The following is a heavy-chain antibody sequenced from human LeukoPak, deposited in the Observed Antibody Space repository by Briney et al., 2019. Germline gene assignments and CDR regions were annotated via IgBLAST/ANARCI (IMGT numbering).Heavy chain of an antibody. Sequence: SETLSLTCSVSGGSISSCYWSWIRQPPGKGLEWIGYIYYTRSTNYNPSLKSRVTISVDTSKNQFSLRLSSVTAADTAVYYCARASITYYYYYYMGVWGKGTTVTVSS. V-gene: IGHV4-59*01. CDR3: ARASITYYYYYYMGV. CDR2: IYYTRST. J-gene: IGHJ6*03. CDR1: GGSISSCY. D-gene: IGHD1-14*01.